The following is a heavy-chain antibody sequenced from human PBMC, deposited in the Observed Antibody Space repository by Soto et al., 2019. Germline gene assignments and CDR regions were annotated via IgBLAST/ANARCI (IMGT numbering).Heavy chain of an antibody. Sequence: QVQLVESGAEVKKPGASVKVSCKASGYTFTNYGISWVRQAPGQGLEGMGWISGYNGNTKYAQKFQGRVTMTTDTPPNTAYMELRSMRSDDTAVYYCTRDREYYYDSSGNYYYHYGMDVWGQGTTVTVS. V-gene: IGHV1-18*04. J-gene: IGHJ6*02. CDR3: TRDREYYYDSSGNYYYHYGMDV. CDR1: GYTFTNYG. D-gene: IGHD3-22*01. CDR2: ISGYNGNT.